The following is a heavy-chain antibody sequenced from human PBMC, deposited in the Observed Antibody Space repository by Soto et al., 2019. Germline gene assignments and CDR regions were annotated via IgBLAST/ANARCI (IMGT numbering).Heavy chain of an antibody. V-gene: IGHV3-73*02. CDR2: IASRAHNYAT. J-gene: IGHJ4*02. D-gene: IGHD5-18*01. CDR3: AGLMDTLFERFDY. Sequence: VELVESGGGLVQPGVSLTLSCAASGFSLSGSFIHWVRQASGKGPEWVGRIASRAHNYATAYGTSVQGRFTVSRDDSLTTAYLHMNGLKTEDTAVYFCAGLMDTLFERFDYWGRGILVTVSA. CDR1: GFSLSGSF.